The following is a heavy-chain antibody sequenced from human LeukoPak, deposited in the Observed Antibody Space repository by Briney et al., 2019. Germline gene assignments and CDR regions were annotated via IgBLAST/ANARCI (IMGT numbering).Heavy chain of an antibody. J-gene: IGHJ4*02. CDR3: ARGGITIFGVIIPPDY. Sequence: SVKVSCKASGYTFTSYAISWVRQAPGQGLEWMGGIIPIFGTANYAQKFQGRVTITADESTSTAYMELSSLRSEDTAVYYCARGGITIFGVIIPPDYWGQGTLVTVSS. CDR2: IIPIFGTA. D-gene: IGHD3-3*01. V-gene: IGHV1-69*13. CDR1: GYTFTSYA.